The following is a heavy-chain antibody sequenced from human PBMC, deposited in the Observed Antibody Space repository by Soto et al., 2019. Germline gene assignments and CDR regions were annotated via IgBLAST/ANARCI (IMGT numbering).Heavy chain of an antibody. J-gene: IGHJ4*02. CDR2: IYYRGST. Sequence: SETLSLTCTVSGASLSNYYWSWIRQSPEKGLEWIGYIYYRGSTYYNPSLRSRVAISVDTSKNQFSLMLYSVTAADTAMYFCARSNRDTSGQYDNWGQGTLVTVSS. CDR3: ARSNRDTSGQYDN. D-gene: IGHD3-22*01. V-gene: IGHV4-59*01. CDR1: GASLSNYY.